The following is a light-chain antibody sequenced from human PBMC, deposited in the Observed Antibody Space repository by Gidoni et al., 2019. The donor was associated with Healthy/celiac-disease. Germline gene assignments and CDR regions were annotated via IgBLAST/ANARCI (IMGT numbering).Light chain of an antibody. Sequence: DIVMTQTPLSLSVTPVQPASISCKSSQKPGQPPQRLIYEVSNRFSGVPDRFSGSGSGTDFTLKISRVEAEDVGVYYCMQSIQLPLTFGGGTKVEIK. V-gene: IGKV2D-29*01. CDR1: Q. CDR3: MQSIQLPLT. CDR2: EVS. J-gene: IGKJ4*01.